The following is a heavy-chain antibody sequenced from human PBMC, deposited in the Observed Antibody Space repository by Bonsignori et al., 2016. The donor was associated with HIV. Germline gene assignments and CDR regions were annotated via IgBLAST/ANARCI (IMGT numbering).Heavy chain of an antibody. J-gene: IGHJ4*02. CDR3: VRTLPLMPVVY. V-gene: IGHV3-7*01. Sequence: WIRQPPGKGLEWVANINQDGSEKYYVDSVKGRFTISRDDADNSLFLQMNSLKAADTAVYYCVRTLPLMPVVYWGQGTRVTVSS. CDR2: INQDGSEK. D-gene: IGHD2-8*01.